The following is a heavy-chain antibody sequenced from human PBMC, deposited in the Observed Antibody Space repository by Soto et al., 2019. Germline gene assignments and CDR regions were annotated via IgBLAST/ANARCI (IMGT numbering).Heavy chain of an antibody. CDR3: TRGGDPYKTGH. Sequence: SETLSLTCAVYGGSFSGYYWTWIRQPPGTGLEWIGEINHSGSTNYNPSLKSRVTISVDTSKNQFSLKLTSVNTADTAIYYCTRGGDPYKTGHWXQGTLVTVSS. D-gene: IGHD3-9*01. CDR2: INHSGST. CDR1: GGSFSGYY. V-gene: IGHV4-34*01. J-gene: IGHJ4*02.